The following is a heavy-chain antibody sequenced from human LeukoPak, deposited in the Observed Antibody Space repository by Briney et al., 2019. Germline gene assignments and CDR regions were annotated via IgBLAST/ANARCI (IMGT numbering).Heavy chain of an antibody. CDR3: ARDSGRHHSHYYYMDV. CDR2: ISYDGVNT. J-gene: IGHJ6*03. V-gene: IGHV3-30*09. D-gene: IGHD1-26*01. Sequence: GRSLRLSCAASGFTFSTYAIHWVRQAPGEGLEWVAVISYDGVNTFYADSVKGRFAVSRDNSKKTVYLQMNSLRGEDTAVYYCARDSGRHHSHYYYMDVWAKGTTVTVSS. CDR1: GFTFSTYA.